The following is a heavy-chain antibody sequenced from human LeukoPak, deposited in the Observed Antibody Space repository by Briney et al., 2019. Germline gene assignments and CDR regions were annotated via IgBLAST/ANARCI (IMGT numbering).Heavy chain of an antibody. J-gene: IGHJ5*02. V-gene: IGHV1-2*02. CDR2: INPNSGGT. D-gene: IGHD1-7*01. Sequence: ASVKVSCKASGYTFTRYYMHWVRQAPGQGLEWMGWINPNSGGTNYAQKFQGRVTMTRDTSISTAYMELSRLRSDDTAVYYCARASYNWNYGSIDPWGQGTLVTVSS. CDR3: ARASYNWNYGSIDP. CDR1: GYTFTRYY.